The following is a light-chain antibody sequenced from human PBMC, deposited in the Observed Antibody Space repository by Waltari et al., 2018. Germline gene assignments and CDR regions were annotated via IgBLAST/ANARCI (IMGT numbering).Light chain of an antibody. CDR1: SSDVGGHNY. CDR3: CSFAGGFTWV. Sequence: QSALTQPRSMSGSPGQAVTIPCSGTSSDVGGHNYVTWYQQHPGKAPKLVIYDVNNRPSGVPERFSGSKSGNTASLTISGLQSEDEADYYCCSFAGGFTWVFGEGTRLTVL. CDR2: DVN. V-gene: IGLV2-11*01. J-gene: IGLJ3*02.